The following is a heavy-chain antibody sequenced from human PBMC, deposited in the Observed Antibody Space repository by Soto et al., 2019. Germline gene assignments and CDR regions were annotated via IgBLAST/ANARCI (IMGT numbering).Heavy chain of an antibody. Sequence: GGSLRLSCAVSGFIFSDFSMNWVRQAPGKGLEWVASIGSSGGYIFYADSVKGRFTISRDNAKKSLDLQINSLRAEDTAVYYCAREKKHQSLGGRFGMDVWGQGTTVTVPS. D-gene: IGHD2-2*01. J-gene: IGHJ6*02. CDR2: IGSSGGYI. CDR3: AREKKHQSLGGRFGMDV. CDR1: GFIFSDFS. V-gene: IGHV3-21*01.